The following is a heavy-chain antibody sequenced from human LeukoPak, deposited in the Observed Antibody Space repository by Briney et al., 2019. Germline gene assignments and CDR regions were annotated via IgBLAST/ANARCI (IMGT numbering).Heavy chain of an antibody. Sequence: PSETLSLTCAVYGGSFSGYYWSWIRQPPGKGLEWIGYIYYSGSTNYNPSLKSRVTISVDTSKNQFSLKLSSVTAADTAVYYCARGGKRWLQFIRLGGFDYWGQGTLVTVSS. D-gene: IGHD5-24*01. CDR1: GGSFSGYY. V-gene: IGHV4-59*12. J-gene: IGHJ4*02. CDR3: ARGGKRWLQFIRLGGFDY. CDR2: IYYSGST.